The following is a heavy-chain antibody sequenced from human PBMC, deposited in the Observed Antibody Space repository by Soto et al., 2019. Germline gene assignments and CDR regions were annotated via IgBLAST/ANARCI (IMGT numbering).Heavy chain of an antibody. D-gene: IGHD3-3*01. CDR1: GFTFSSYA. V-gene: IGHV3-23*01. CDR3: ARGGLYYDFWSGYYGPVTDYYYGMDV. CDR2: ISGSGGST. J-gene: IGHJ6*02. Sequence: GGSLRLSCAASGFTFSSYAMSWVRQAPGKGLEWVSAISGSGGSTYYADSVKGRFTISRDNSKNTLYLQMNSLRAEDTAVYHCARGGLYYDFWSGYYGPVTDYYYGMDVWGQGTTVTVSS.